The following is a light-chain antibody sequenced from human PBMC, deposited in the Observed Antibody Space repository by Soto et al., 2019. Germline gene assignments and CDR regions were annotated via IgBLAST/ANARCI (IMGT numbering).Light chain of an antibody. V-gene: IGKV1-33*01. Sequence: DIQMTQSPSSLSASVGDRVTITCQASQDISNYLNWYQQKPGKAPKLLIYDASNLETGVPSRFSGSGSGTDFTFTISSLQPEDIATYFCQQYYILPYTFGQGTKLQIK. J-gene: IGKJ2*01. CDR1: QDISNY. CDR3: QQYYILPYT. CDR2: DAS.